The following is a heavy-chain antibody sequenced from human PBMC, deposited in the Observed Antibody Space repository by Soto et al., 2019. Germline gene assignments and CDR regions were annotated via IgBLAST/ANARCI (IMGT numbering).Heavy chain of an antibody. Sequence: PETLSLTCAVSGYSISSGYYWGWTRQPPGKGLEWIGSIYHSGSTYYNPSLKSRVTISVDTSKNQFSLKLSSVTAADTAVYYRAITARVRGVIIPLDDWGQGNLVTVFS. J-gene: IGHJ4*02. D-gene: IGHD3-10*01. CDR3: AITARVRGVIIPLDD. CDR1: GYSISSGYY. V-gene: IGHV4-38-2*01. CDR2: IYHSGST.